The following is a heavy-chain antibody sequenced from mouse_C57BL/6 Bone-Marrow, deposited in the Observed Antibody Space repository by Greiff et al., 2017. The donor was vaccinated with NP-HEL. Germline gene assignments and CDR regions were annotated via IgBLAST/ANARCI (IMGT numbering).Heavy chain of an antibody. D-gene: IGHD1-1*01. CDR3: ARLLLLYFDY. CDR2: ISDGGSYT. Sequence: EVMLVESGGGLVKPGGSLKLSCAASGFTFSSYAMSWVRQTPEKRLEWVATISDGGSYTYYPDNVKGRFTISRDNAKNNLYLQMSHLKSEGTAMYYCARLLLLYFDYWGQGTTLTVSS. CDR1: GFTFSSYA. V-gene: IGHV5-4*03. J-gene: IGHJ2*01.